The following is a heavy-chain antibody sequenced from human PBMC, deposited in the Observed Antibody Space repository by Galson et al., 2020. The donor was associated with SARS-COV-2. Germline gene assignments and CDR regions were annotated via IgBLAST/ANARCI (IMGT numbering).Heavy chain of an antibody. CDR1: GGSIRNYY. CDR3: ATFRRTSNPYYFEY. Sequence: ASETLSLTCTVSGGSIRNYYWSWIRQPPGMGLEWIGYIYSSGTTNYNPSLKSRVTISVDTSKNQFSLKLTSVTAADTAVYYCATFRRTSNPYYFEYWGQGSLVTVSS. J-gene: IGHJ4*02. CDR2: IYSSGTT. V-gene: IGHV4-59*01. D-gene: IGHD2-2*01.